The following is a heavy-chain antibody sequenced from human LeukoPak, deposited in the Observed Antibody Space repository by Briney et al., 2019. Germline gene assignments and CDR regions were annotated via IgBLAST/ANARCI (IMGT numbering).Heavy chain of an antibody. V-gene: IGHV4-39*07. CDR2: ISYRGIT. D-gene: IGHD6-6*01. CDR1: GGSITTRGYF. Sequence: SETLSLTCIVSGGSITTRGYFWGWIRQPPGQGLEWIATISYRGITYYSPSLKGRVTISVDTSKNQFSLKLSSVTAADTAVYYCARDRGYSSSSGVHFDYWGQGTQVTVSS. J-gene: IGHJ4*02. CDR3: ARDRGYSSSSGVHFDY.